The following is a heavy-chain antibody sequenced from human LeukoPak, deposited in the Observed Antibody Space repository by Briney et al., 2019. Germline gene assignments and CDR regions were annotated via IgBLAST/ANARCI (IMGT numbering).Heavy chain of an antibody. V-gene: IGHV3-53*04. CDR1: GFTVSSNY. Sequence: GGSLRLSCAASGFTVSSNYMSWVRQAPGKGLEWVSVIYSGGSTYYADSVKGRFTISRHNSKNTLYLQMNSPRAEDTAVYYCARHGDLDAFDIWGQGTMVTVSS. J-gene: IGHJ3*02. D-gene: IGHD4-17*01. CDR2: IYSGGST. CDR3: ARHGDLDAFDI.